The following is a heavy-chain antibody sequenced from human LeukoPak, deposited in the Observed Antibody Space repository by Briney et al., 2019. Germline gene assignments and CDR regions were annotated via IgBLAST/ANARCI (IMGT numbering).Heavy chain of an antibody. CDR2: INWNGGST. V-gene: IGHV3-20*01. D-gene: IGHD6-13*01. Sequence: GGSLRLSCAASGFTFDDYGMSWVRQAPGKGLEWVSGINWNGGSTGYADSVKGRFPISRDNAKTYLYLQMNSLRAEDTALYHCARGSGSSSWYAAFDYWGQGTLVTVSS. J-gene: IGHJ4*02. CDR1: GFTFDDYG. CDR3: ARGSGSSSWYAAFDY.